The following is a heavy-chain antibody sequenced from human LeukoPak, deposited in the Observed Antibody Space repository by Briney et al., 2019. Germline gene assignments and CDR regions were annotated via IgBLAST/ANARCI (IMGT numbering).Heavy chain of an antibody. CDR1: GGSISSYY. D-gene: IGHD4-17*01. J-gene: IGHJ6*03. CDR2: IYYSGST. V-gene: IGHV4-59*01. Sequence: PSETLSLTCTVSGGSISSYYWSWIRQPPGKGLEWIGYIYYSGSTNYKPSLKSRVTISVETSKNQFSLKLRSVTAADTAVYYCARDQTGEGGDYRGDYYYYYYYMDVWGKGTTVTISS. CDR3: ARDQTGEGGDYRGDYYYYYYYMDV.